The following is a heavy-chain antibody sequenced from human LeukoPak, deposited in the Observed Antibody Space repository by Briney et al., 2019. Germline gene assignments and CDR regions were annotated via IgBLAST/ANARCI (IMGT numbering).Heavy chain of an antibody. CDR3: ARDRGYCSSTSCYLNYYYGMDV. J-gene: IGHJ6*04. CDR1: GGTFSSYA. Sequence: GSSVKVSCKASGGTFSSYAISWVRQAPGQGLEWMGGIIPIFGTANYAQKFQGRVTITADESKSTAYMELSSLRSEDTAVYYCARDRGYCSSTSCYLNYYYGMDVWGKGTTVTVSS. CDR2: IIPIFGTA. D-gene: IGHD2-2*01. V-gene: IGHV1-69*01.